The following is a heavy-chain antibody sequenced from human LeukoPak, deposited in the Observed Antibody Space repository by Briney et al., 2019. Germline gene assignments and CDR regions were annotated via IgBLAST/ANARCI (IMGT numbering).Heavy chain of an antibody. D-gene: IGHD2-21*01. J-gene: IGHJ6*02. CDR1: GGSISSSSYY. CDR3: ARITFVVEGYGMDV. CDR2: INHSGST. Sequence: SETLSLTCTVSGGSISSSSYYWGWIRQPPGKGLEWIGEINHSGSTNYNPSLKSRVTISVDTSKNQFSLKLSSVTAADTAVYYCARITFVVEGYGMDVWGQGTTVTVSS. V-gene: IGHV4-39*07.